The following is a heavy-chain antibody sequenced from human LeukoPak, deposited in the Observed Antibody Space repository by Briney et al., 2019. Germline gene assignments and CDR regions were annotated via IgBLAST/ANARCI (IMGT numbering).Heavy chain of an antibody. CDR1: GYTFTSYD. CDR2: MNPNSGNT. V-gene: IGHV1-8*01. CDR3: ARDPYSSSSAGY. D-gene: IGHD6-6*01. Sequence: GAXXKVSCKASGYTFTSYDINWVRQAPGQGLEWMGWMNPNSGNTGYAQKFQGRVTMTRNTSISTAYMELSSLRSEDTAVYYCARDPYSSSSAGYWGQGTLVTVSS. J-gene: IGHJ4*02.